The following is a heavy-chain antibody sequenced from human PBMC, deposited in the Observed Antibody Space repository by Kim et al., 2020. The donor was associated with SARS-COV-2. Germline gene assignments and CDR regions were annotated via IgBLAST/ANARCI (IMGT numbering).Heavy chain of an antibody. Sequence: GGSLRLSCAASGFTFSSYGMHWVRQAPGKGLEWVAVISYDGSNKYYADSVKGRFTISRDNSKNTLYLQMNSLRAEDTAVYYCAKEWDKQQPSDYWGQGTLVTVSS. J-gene: IGHJ4*02. CDR3: AKEWDKQQPSDY. V-gene: IGHV3-30*18. D-gene: IGHD6-13*01. CDR2: ISYDGSNK. CDR1: GFTFSSYG.